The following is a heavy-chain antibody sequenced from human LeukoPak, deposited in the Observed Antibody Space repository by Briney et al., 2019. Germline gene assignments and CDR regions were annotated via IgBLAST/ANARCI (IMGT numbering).Heavy chain of an antibody. CDR2: IYSGGST. V-gene: IGHV3-66*01. CDR1: GFTVSSNY. J-gene: IGHJ3*02. Sequence: GGSLRLSCAASGFTVSSNYMSWVRQAPGKGREWVSVIYSGGSTYYADSVKGRFTISRDNSKNTLYLQMNSLRAEDTAVYYCARNSGYDYGAFDIWGQGTMVTVSS. CDR3: ARNSGYDYGAFDI. D-gene: IGHD5-12*01.